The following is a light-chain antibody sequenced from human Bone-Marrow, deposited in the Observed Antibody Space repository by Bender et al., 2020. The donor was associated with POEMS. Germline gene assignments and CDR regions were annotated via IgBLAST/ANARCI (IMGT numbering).Light chain of an antibody. Sequence: QSALTQPPSASGSPGQSVTISCTGTSSDVGGYNYVSWYQQHPGKAPKLMIYEVNKRPSGVPDRFSGSKSGNTASLTVSGLQAEDEADYYCSSYTSSNTVVFGTGTKVTVL. CDR2: EVN. CDR1: SSDVGGYNY. J-gene: IGLJ1*01. V-gene: IGLV2-8*01. CDR3: SSYTSSNTVV.